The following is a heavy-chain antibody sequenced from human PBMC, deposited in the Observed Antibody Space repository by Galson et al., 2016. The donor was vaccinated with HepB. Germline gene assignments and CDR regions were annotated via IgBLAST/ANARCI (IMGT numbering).Heavy chain of an antibody. Sequence: QSGADVKKPGESLKISCKGSGFRFTSYWIAWVRQRPGKGLEWMGIIYPADSDTRYSPSFEGQVTISADKSISTAYLQWSSLKASDTAVYYCARQEGALDAIDYWGQGTLVTVSS. CDR2: IYPADSDT. V-gene: IGHV5-51*01. J-gene: IGHJ4*02. CDR1: GFRFTSYW. CDR3: ARQEGALDAIDY. D-gene: IGHD5-24*01.